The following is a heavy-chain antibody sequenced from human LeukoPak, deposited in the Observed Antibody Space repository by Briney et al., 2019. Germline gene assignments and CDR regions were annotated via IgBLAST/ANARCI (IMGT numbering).Heavy chain of an antibody. CDR3: ARRWFGELSSAFDI. J-gene: IGHJ3*02. D-gene: IGHD3-10*01. Sequence: ETLSLTCTVSGGSISSYYWSWVRQAPGKGLEWVANIKQDGSEKYYVDSVKGRFTISRDNAKNSLYLQMNSLRAEDTAVYYCARRWFGELSSAFDIWGQGTMVTVSS. V-gene: IGHV3-7*01. CDR2: IKQDGSEK. CDR1: GGSISSYY.